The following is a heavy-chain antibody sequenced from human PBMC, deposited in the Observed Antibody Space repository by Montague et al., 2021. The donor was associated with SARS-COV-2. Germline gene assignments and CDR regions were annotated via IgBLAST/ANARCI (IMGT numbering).Heavy chain of an antibody. CDR2: IYSSGSA. Sequence: SETLSLTCTVSGSSITSYYWSWIRQPPGKGLEWIAYIYSSGSASYNPSLRSRVTMSVDTSTNQFSLRLNSVTAADTAVYYCARVFRGQRLAFDFWGQGALVIVSS. D-gene: IGHD6-19*01. J-gene: IGHJ4*02. CDR1: GSSITSYY. CDR3: ARVFRGQRLAFDF. V-gene: IGHV4-59*12.